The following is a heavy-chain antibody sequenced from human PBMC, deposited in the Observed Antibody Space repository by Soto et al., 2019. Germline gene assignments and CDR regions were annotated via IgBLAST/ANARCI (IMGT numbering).Heavy chain of an antibody. D-gene: IGHD2-2*02. CDR1: GGTFGIYA. V-gene: IGHV1-69*01. J-gene: IGHJ6*02. CDR2: IIPAFGTT. Sequence: QVQLVQSGAAVSKPGSSVKVSCKASGGTFGIYAIGWVRQAPGQGLEWMGGIIPAFGTTKNAQKFQDRVEMTADESTNAFYMERRGLRFDDTAVYYCPRVPRQMLYGPTRTGMDVWGQGTTLIVSS. CDR3: PRVPRQMLYGPTRTGMDV.